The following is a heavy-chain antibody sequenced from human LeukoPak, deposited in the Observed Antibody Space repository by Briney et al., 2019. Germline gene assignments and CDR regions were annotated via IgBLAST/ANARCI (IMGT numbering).Heavy chain of an antibody. Sequence: PSETLSLTCTVSGGSISSYYWSWIRHPPGKGLEWIGYIYYSGSTNYNPSLKSRVTISVDTSKNQFSLKLSSVTAADTAVYYCARDSGSFDYWGQGTLVTVSS. CDR1: GGSISSYY. CDR2: IYYSGST. CDR3: ARDSGSFDY. J-gene: IGHJ4*02. D-gene: IGHD3-10*01. V-gene: IGHV4-59*13.